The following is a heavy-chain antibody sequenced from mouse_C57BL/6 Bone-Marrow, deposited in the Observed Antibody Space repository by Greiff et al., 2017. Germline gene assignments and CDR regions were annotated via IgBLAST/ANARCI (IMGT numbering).Heavy chain of an antibody. CDR1: GYTFTSYW. CDR3: APYDYDGYFDV. D-gene: IGHD2-4*01. V-gene: IGHV1-50*01. Sequence: QVQLQQPGAELVKPGASVKLFCKASGYTFTSYWMQWVKQRPGQGLEWIGEIDPSDRYTNFNQKFKGKATFTVDTSSSTAYMQLSSLTSEDSAVYYCAPYDYDGYFDVWGTGTTGTVSS. J-gene: IGHJ1*03. CDR2: IDPSDRYT.